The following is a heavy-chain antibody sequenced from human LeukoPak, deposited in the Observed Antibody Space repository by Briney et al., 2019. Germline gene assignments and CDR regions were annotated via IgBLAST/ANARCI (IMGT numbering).Heavy chain of an antibody. CDR2: IRSKAYGGTT. CDR3: TRDRRDYYDSSGYYYDPRFDY. Sequence: GGSLRLSCTASGFTFGDYAMSWFRQAPGKGLEWVGFIRSKAYGGTTEYAASVKGRFTISRDDSKSIAYLQMNSLKTEGTAVYYCTRDRRDYYDSSGYYYDPRFDYWGQGTLVTVSS. J-gene: IGHJ4*02. D-gene: IGHD3-22*01. V-gene: IGHV3-49*03. CDR1: GFTFGDYA.